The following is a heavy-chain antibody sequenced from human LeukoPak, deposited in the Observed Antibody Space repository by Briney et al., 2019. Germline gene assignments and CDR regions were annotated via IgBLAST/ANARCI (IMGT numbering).Heavy chain of an antibody. CDR2: IWYDGSNK. Sequence: GGSLRLSCAASGFTFSSYGMHWVRQAPGKGLEWVAVIWYDGSNKYYADSVKGRFTISRDNSKNTQYLQMNSLRAEDTAVYYCAKPGGAYSSGWYPLDYWGQGTLVTVSS. CDR1: GFTFSSYG. CDR3: AKPGGAYSSGWYPLDY. J-gene: IGHJ4*02. D-gene: IGHD6-19*01. V-gene: IGHV3-33*06.